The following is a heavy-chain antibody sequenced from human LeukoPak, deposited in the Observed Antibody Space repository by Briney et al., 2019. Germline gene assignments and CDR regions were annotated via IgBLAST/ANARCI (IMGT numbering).Heavy chain of an antibody. CDR2: IIPIFGTA. V-gene: IGHV1-69*05. CDR3: ARENVYGDYVY. J-gene: IGHJ4*02. CDR1: GGTFSSYA. Sequence: ASVKVSRKASGGTFSSYAISWVRQAPGQGLEWMGRIIPIFGTANYAQKFQGRVTITTDESTSTAYMELSSLRSEDTAVYYCARENVYGDYVYWGQGTLVTVSS. D-gene: IGHD4-17*01.